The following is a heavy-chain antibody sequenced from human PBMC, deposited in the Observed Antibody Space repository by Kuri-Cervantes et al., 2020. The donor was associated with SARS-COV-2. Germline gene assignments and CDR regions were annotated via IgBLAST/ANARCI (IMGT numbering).Heavy chain of an antibody. D-gene: IGHD2-21*02. Sequence: ASVKVSCKASGYTFTGYYMHWVRQAPGQRLEWMGWINPNSGGTNYAQKFQGRVTMTRDTSISTAYMELSRLRSDDTAVYYCARADPPLAYCGGDCRLFDYWGQGTLVTVSS. V-gene: IGHV1-2*02. CDR3: ARADPPLAYCGGDCRLFDY. J-gene: IGHJ4*02. CDR1: GYTFTGYY. CDR2: INPNSGGT.